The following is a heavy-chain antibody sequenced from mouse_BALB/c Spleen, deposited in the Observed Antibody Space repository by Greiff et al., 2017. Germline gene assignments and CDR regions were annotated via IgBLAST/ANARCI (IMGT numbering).Heavy chain of an antibody. D-gene: IGHD2-10*02. J-gene: IGHJ2*01. CDR1: GYTFTSYW. CDR2: IDPSDSYT. CDR3: ARGYGNYGY. V-gene: IGHV1-69*02. Sequence: VQLQQPGAELVKPGASVKLSCKASGYTFTSYWMHWVKQRPGQGLEWIGEIDPSDSYTNYNQKFKGKATLTVDKSSSTAYMQLSSLTSEDSAVYYCARGYGNYGYWGQGTTLTVSS.